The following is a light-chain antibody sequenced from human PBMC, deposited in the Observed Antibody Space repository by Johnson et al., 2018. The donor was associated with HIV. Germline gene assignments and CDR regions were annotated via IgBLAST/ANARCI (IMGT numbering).Light chain of an antibody. Sequence: QSVLTQPPSVSAAPGQKVTISCSGSSSNIGNNYVSWYQQLPGTAPKLLIYDNNKRPSGIPDRFSGSKYGTSATLGITGLKTGDEADYYCGTWDSSLSAYVFGTGTKVTVL. J-gene: IGLJ1*01. CDR2: DNN. CDR3: GTWDSSLSAYV. CDR1: SSNIGNNY. V-gene: IGLV1-51*01.